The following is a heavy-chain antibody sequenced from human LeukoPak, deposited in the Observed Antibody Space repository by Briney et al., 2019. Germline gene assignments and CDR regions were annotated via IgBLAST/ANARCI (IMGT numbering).Heavy chain of an antibody. CDR1: EFTFSSYS. D-gene: IGHD1-26*01. Sequence: RPGGSLRLSCAASEFTFSSYSMNWVRQAPGKGLEWASSISSSSGYINYADSVKGRFTISRDNAKNSLYLQMNSLRAEDTAVYYCARDDGSSPEDDAFDIWGQGTMVTVSS. J-gene: IGHJ3*02. CDR2: ISSSSGYI. V-gene: IGHV3-21*01. CDR3: ARDDGSSPEDDAFDI.